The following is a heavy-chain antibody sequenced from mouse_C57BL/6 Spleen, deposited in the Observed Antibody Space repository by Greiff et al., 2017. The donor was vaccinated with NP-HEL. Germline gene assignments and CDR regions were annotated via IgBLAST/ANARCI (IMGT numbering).Heavy chain of an antibody. CDR1: GYTFTDSY. V-gene: IGHV1-26*01. Sequence: EVQLQQSGPELVKPGASVKISCKASGYTFTDSYMNWVKQSHGKSLEWIGDINPNNGGTSYNQKFKGKATLTVDKSSSTAYMELRSLTSEDSAVYYCARMGVDYWGQGTTLTVSS. CDR2: INPNNGGT. CDR3: ARMGVDY. J-gene: IGHJ2*01.